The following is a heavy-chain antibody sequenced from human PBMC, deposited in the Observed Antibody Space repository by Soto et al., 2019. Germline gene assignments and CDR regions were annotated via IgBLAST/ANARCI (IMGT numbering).Heavy chain of an antibody. CDR3: ARDYVVVVPQNGSSGPDLYYYSHYMDV. Sequence: ASVKVSCKASGYTFTSYGISWVRQAPGQGLEWMGWISAYNGNTNYAQKLQGRVTMTTDTSTSTAYMELRSLRSDDTAVYYCARDYVVVVPQNGSSGPDLYYYSHYMDVWGKGTTVTLSS. CDR1: GYTFTSYG. J-gene: IGHJ6*03. V-gene: IGHV1-18*01. D-gene: IGHD2-2*01. CDR2: ISAYNGNT.